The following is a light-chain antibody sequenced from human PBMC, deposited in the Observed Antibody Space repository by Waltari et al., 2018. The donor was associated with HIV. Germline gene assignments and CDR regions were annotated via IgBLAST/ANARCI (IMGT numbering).Light chain of an antibody. CDR1: SSDVGSYNL. V-gene: IGLV2-23*02. CDR3: CSYAGSNTWV. J-gene: IGLJ3*02. Sequence: QSALTQPASVSGSPGQSIPTPCTSTSSDVGSYNLVSWYQQQPGKAPNLMIYEFSKRPSGVSNRFSGSKSGNTASLTISGLQAEDEADYYCCSYAGSNTWVFGGGTKLTVL. CDR2: EFS.